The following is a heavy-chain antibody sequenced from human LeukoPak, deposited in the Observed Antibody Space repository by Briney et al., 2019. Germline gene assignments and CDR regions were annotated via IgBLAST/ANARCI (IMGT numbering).Heavy chain of an antibody. J-gene: IGHJ3*02. V-gene: IGHV3-21*01. Sequence: KPGGSLRLSCVASGFTFSSQSMNWVRQAPGKGLEWVSSISTRSSYTYYADSVKGRFTISRDNARNSLFLQMNSLRAEDTAVYYCAREMATSLGAFDIWGQGTVVTVSS. CDR2: ISTRSSYT. CDR3: AREMATSLGAFDI. CDR1: GFTFSSQS. D-gene: IGHD5-24*01.